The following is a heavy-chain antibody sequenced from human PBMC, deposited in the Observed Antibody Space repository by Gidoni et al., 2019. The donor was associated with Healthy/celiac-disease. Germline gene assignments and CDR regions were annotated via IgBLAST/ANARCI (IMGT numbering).Heavy chain of an antibody. CDR2: IGASGGTI. CDR3: AKSNGDYYHEPFDV. Sequence: EVPLLESGGGLAHRGGSLRLSCAASVFTFSVYAMTWVRQAPGKGLEWVSLIGASGGTIFYADSVKGRLSISRDNSKNTLLLKINSLRVEDTAVYYCAKSNGDYYHEPFDVWGPGILVTVSS. J-gene: IGHJ3*01. D-gene: IGHD4-17*01. CDR1: VFTFSVYA. V-gene: IGHV3-23*01.